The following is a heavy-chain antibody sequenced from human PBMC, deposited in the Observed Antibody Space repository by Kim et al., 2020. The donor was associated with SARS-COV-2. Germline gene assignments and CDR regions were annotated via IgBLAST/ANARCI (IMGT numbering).Heavy chain of an antibody. CDR2: ISAYNGNT. J-gene: IGHJ4*02. Sequence: ASVKVSCKASGYTFTSYGISWVRQAPGQGLEWMGCISAYNGNTNYAQKLQGRVTMTTDTSTSTAYMELRSLRSDDTAVYYCARVVALDLTMVRGVFDYWGQGTLVTVSS. V-gene: IGHV1-18*01. CDR3: ARVVALDLTMVRGVFDY. CDR1: GYTFTSYG. D-gene: IGHD3-10*01.